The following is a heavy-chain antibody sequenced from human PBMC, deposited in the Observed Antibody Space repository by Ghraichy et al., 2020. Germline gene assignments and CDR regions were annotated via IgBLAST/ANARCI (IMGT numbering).Heavy chain of an antibody. V-gene: IGHV1-2*02. CDR1: GYTFTGYY. Sequence: ASVKVSCKASGYTFTGYYMHWVRQAPGQGLKWMGWINPNSGGTNYAQKFQGRVTMTRDTSISTAYMELSRLRSDDTAVYYCASGRRSQQNYYYYYYMDVWGKGTTVTVSS. CDR3: ASGRRSQQNYYYYYYMDV. CDR2: INPNSGGT. D-gene: IGHD1/OR15-1a*01. J-gene: IGHJ6*03.